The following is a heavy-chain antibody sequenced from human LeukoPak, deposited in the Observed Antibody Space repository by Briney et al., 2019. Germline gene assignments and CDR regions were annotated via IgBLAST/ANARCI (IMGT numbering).Heavy chain of an antibody. CDR2: IYYSGST. D-gene: IGHD3-22*01. V-gene: IGHV4-30-4*01. Sequence: PSETLSLTCSVSGDSISSGDYYWSWVRQPPGKTLECIVYIYYSGSTYSNPSLRSRVTISVDTPNKQFSLKLSSVTAADTAVYYCARDTRMSSGYHYFDLWGQGTLVTVSS. J-gene: IGHJ4*02. CDR3: ARDTRMSSGYHYFDL. CDR1: GDSISSGDYY.